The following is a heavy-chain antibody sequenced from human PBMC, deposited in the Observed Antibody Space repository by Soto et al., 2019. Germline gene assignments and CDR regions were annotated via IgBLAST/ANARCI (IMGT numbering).Heavy chain of an antibody. V-gene: IGHV1-18*01. CDR1: GYTFTRSG. CDR2: ISSYNGDT. CDR3: AREVVAPYYYYGMDV. J-gene: IGHJ6*02. Sequence: QVQLEQSGAEVKKPGASVKVSCKASGYTFTRSGISWVRQAPGQGPEWMGWISSYNGDTNYAQTFQGRVTMTTDTSTSTVYMELRSLRSDDTAVYYCAREVVAPYYYYGMDVWGQGTPVTVSS. D-gene: IGHD5-12*01.